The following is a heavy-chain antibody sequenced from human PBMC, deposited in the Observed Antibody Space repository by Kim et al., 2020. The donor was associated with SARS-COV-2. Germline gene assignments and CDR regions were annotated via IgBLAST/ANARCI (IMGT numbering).Heavy chain of an antibody. J-gene: IGHJ6*02. CDR2: IWYDGSNK. V-gene: IGHV3-33*01. Sequence: GGSLRLSCAASGFTFSSYGMHWVRQAPGKGLEWVAVIWYDGSNKYYADSVKGRFTISRDNSKNTLYLQMNSLRAEDTAVYYCARDPFPGGWMATIRGYYYYYGMDVWGQGTTVTVSS. D-gene: IGHD5-12*01. CDR3: ARDPFPGGWMATIRGYYYYYGMDV. CDR1: GFTFSSYG.